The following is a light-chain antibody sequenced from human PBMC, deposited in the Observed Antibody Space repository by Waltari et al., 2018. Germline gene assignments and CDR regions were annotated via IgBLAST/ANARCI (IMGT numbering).Light chain of an antibody. Sequence: QSGLAQPASASGSPGQSIPITCTGTSSVVGHYNLVTRYQQRPGKAPRLLIYEVTKRAPGTSDRFSASKSGNTASLSISGLQAQEDEADYYCCSYVGLGTYVFGTGTKVTV. CDR2: EVT. V-gene: IGLV2-23*02. CDR1: SSVVGHYNL. CDR3: CSYVGLGTYV. J-gene: IGLJ1*01.